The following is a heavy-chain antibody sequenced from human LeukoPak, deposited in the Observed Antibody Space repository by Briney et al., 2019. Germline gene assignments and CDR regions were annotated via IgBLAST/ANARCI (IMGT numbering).Heavy chain of an antibody. V-gene: IGHV3-48*03. CDR1: GFTFSSYE. J-gene: IGHJ4*02. D-gene: IGHD6-19*01. Sequence: GGSQRLSCAASGFTFSSYEMNWVRQAPGKGLDWVSYISSSGNTIYYADSLKGRFTISRDNAKNSLYLQMNSLRAEDTAVYYCARKGSSGWYMDYFDYWGQGALVTVSS. CDR3: ARKGSSGWYMDYFDY. CDR2: ISSSGNTI.